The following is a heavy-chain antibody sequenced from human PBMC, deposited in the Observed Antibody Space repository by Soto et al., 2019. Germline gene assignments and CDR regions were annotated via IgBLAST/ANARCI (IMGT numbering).Heavy chain of an antibody. CDR1: GGSLSSYY. J-gene: IGHJ4*02. V-gene: IGHV4-59*08. CDR3: ARSPSMVRGVIMDY. CDR2: IYYSGST. Sequence: PSETLSLTCNVSGGSLSSYYWNWIRQPPGKGLEWIGYIYYSGSTNHIPSFKSRVTISVDTSKNQFSLKLSSMTAADAAVYYCARSPSMVRGVIMDYWGQGTLVTVSS. D-gene: IGHD3-10*01.